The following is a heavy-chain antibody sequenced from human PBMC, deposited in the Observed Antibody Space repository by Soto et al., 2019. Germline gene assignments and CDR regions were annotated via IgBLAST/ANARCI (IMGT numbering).Heavy chain of an antibody. D-gene: IGHD2-15*01. CDR3: SADRLDVGVGWWV. V-gene: IGHV1-58*02. Sequence: SVKVSCKASGSGFISSGIQWVRQAHGQGLEWIGWIVVASGYTNYAQNFRGGVALTIDTYTATAYIELTGLTSEDTAVYFCSADRLDVGVGWWVWGQGTTVTVSS. J-gene: IGHJ6*02. CDR1: GSGFISSG. CDR2: IVVASGYT.